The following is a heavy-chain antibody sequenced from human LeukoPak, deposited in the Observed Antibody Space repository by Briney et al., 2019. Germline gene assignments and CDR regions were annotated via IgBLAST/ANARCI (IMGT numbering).Heavy chain of an antibody. CDR3: ASLREAVAGSGGNYYYYYMDV. Sequence: GGSLRLSCAASGFTFDDYGMSWVRQAPGKGLEWVSGINWNGGSTGYADSVKGRFTISRDNARNSLYLQMNSLRPEDTALYYCASLREAVAGSGGNYYYYYMDVWGKGTTVTVSS. D-gene: IGHD6-19*01. V-gene: IGHV3-20*04. J-gene: IGHJ6*03. CDR2: INWNGGST. CDR1: GFTFDDYG.